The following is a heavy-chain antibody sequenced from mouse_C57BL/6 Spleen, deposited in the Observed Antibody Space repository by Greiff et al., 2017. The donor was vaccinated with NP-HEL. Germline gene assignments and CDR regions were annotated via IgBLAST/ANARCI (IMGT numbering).Heavy chain of an antibody. J-gene: IGHJ1*03. V-gene: IGHV6-6*01. CDR1: GFTFSDAW. CDR2: IRNKANNHAT. Sequence: EVQLQESGGGLVQPGGSMKLSRAASGFTFSDAWMDWVRQSPEKGLEWVAEIRNKANNHATYYAESVKGRFTISRDDSKSSVYLQMNSLRAEDTGIYYCTRGRPWYFDVWGTGTTVTVSS. CDR3: TRGRPWYFDV.